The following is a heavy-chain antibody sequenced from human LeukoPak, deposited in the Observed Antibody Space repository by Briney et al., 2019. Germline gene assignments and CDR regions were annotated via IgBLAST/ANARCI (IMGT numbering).Heavy chain of an antibody. CDR1: GFTFSSYS. V-gene: IGHV3-48*01. CDR2: ISSSSSTI. Sequence: GGSLRLSCTASGFTFSSYSMNWVRQAPGKGLEWVSYISSSSSTIYYADSVKGRFTISRDNAKNSLYLQMNGLRAEDTAVYYCARDYAFDIWGQGTMVTVSS. J-gene: IGHJ3*02. CDR3: ARDYAFDI.